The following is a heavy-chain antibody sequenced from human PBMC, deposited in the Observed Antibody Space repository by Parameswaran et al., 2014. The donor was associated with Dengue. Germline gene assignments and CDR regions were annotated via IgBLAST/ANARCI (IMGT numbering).Heavy chain of an antibody. Sequence: VRQMPGKGLEWVAVIWYDGSNKYYADSVKGRFTISRDNSKNTLYLQMNSLRAEDTAVYYCARDLEGGGSGYYYGMDVWGQGTTVTVSS. CDR2: IWYDGSNK. J-gene: IGHJ6*02. V-gene: IGHV3-33*01. CDR3: ARDLEGGGSGYYYGMDV. D-gene: IGHD3-10*01.